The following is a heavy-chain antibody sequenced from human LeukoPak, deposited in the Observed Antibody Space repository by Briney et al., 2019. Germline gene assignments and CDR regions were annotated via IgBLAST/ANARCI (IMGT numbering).Heavy chain of an antibody. CDR1: GGTFSSYA. D-gene: IGHD2-2*01. J-gene: IGHJ5*02. CDR2: IIPIFGTA. V-gene: IGHV1-69*06. Sequence: ASVKVSCKASGGTFSSYAISWVRQAPGQGLEWMGGIIPIFGTANYAQKFQGRVTITADKSTSTAYMELSSLRSEDTAVYYCARGRSSTSCLNWFDPWGQGTLVTVSS. CDR3: ARGRSSTSCLNWFDP.